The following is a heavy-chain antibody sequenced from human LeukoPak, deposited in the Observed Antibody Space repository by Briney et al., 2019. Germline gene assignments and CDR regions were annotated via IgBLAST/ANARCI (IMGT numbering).Heavy chain of an antibody. CDR3: ARDGPSSSYDY. Sequence: GSLRLSCAASGFTFSSYSMNWVRQAPGKGLEWVSSISSSSSYIYYADSVKGRLTISRDNAKNSLYLQMNSLRAEDTAVYYCARDGPSSSYDYWGQGTLVTVSS. V-gene: IGHV3-21*01. CDR2: ISSSSSYI. D-gene: IGHD6-13*01. J-gene: IGHJ4*02. CDR1: GFTFSSYS.